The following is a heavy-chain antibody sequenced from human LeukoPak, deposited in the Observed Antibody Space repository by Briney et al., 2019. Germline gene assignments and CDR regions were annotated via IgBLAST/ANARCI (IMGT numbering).Heavy chain of an antibody. CDR1: GFTFNNCA. D-gene: IGHD3-22*01. CDR3: AKDPLSYYDSSGYRYFDY. V-gene: IGHV3-23*01. J-gene: IGHJ4*02. Sequence: GGSLRLSCAASGFTFNNCAMNWVRQAPGKGLEWVSGISGSGGSTYYADSVKGRFTISRDNSKNTLYLQINRLRAEDTAVYFCAKDPLSYYDSSGYRYFDYWGQGTLVTVSS. CDR2: ISGSGGST.